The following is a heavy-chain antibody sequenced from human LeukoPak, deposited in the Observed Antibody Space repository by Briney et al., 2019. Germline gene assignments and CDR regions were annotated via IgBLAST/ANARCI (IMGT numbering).Heavy chain of an antibody. V-gene: IGHV4-59*01. CDR3: ARGGWSHYS. Sequence: SETLSLTCTVSGDPMRNNNWSSIRQPPGRGLEWIGYIYYSGSTNYNPSLKSRVTMSVDTSKNQFSLKLNSVTAADTAVYYCARGGWSHYSWGQGTLVTVSS. J-gene: IGHJ5*02. CDR2: IYYSGST. D-gene: IGHD6-19*01. CDR1: GDPMRNNN.